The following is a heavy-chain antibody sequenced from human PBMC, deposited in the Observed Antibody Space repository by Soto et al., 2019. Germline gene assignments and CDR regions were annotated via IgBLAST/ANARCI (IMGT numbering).Heavy chain of an antibody. Sequence: QVQLVESGGGVVQPGRSPRLSCAASGFTFSNFGMHWVRQAPGKGLEWVAAISSDGGDKYYSHSVKDRITISRDNSKNTLFLQMNSRGIEDTAVYYCFKGGEGARQELDHWGQGILVTVSS. CDR2: ISSDGGDK. J-gene: IGHJ4*02. CDR1: GFTFSNFG. CDR3: FKGGEGARQELDH. D-gene: IGHD3-16*01. V-gene: IGHV3-30*18.